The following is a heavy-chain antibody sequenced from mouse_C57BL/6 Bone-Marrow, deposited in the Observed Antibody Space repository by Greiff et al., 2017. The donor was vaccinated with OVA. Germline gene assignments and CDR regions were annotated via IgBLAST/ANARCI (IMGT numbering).Heavy chain of an antibody. J-gene: IGHJ3*01. CDR1: GFTFSDAW. Sequence: EVQGVESGGGLVQPGGSMKLSCAASGFTFSDAWMDWVRQSPEKGLEWVAEIRNKANNHATYYAESVQGRFTISRDDCKSSVYLQMNSLRAEDTGIYYCSRHYGSSSPFAYWGQGTLVTVSA. CDR3: SRHYGSSSPFAY. CDR2: IRNKANNHAT. V-gene: IGHV6-6*01. D-gene: IGHD1-1*01.